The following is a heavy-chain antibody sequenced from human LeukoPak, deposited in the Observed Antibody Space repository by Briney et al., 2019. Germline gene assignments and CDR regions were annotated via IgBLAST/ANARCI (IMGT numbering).Heavy chain of an antibody. J-gene: IGHJ4*02. CDR1: GISLSNYA. V-gene: IGHV3-23*01. Sequence: GGSLRLSCVVSGISLSNYAMTWVRQAPGKGLEWVSYISEKGGTKTYADSVKGRFTIARDTSLNTLYLQMNNLRAEDTAVYFCAKRGVVIRGLLVIGYHQEAYHYDFWGQGVLVTVSS. CDR2: ISEKGGTK. D-gene: IGHD3-10*01. CDR3: AKRGVVIRGLLVIGYHQEAYHYDF.